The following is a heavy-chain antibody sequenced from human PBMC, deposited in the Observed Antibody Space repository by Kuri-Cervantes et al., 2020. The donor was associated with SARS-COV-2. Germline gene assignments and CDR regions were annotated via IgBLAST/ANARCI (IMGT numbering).Heavy chain of an antibody. CDR1: GFTFSSYS. D-gene: IGHD3-16*02. V-gene: IGHV3-21*01. CDR3: ARGSRYDYVWGSYRYTASWYFDL. CDR2: INTDGSHK. J-gene: IGHJ2*01. Sequence: GGSLRLSCAASGFTFSSYSMLWVRQAPGKGLEWVSSINTDGSHKNYADSVKGRFTISRDSAKSSLYLQMNSLRVEDTAVYYCARGSRYDYVWGSYRYTASWYFDLWGRGTLVTVSS.